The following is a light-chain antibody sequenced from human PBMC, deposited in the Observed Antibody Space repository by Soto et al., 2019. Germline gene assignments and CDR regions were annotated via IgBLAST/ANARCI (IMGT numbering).Light chain of an antibody. CDR3: QQYGSSSWP. J-gene: IGKJ1*01. CDR2: GAS. Sequence: EIVLTQSPGTLSLSPGERATLSCRASQSVSSSYLAWYQQKPGQAPRLLIYGASSRATGIPDRFSGSGSGTDFILSISRLEPEDFAVYYCQQYGSSSWPFGQGTKVEIK. V-gene: IGKV3-20*01. CDR1: QSVSSSY.